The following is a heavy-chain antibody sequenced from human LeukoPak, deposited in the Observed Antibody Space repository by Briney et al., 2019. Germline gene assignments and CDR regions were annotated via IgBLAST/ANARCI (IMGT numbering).Heavy chain of an antibody. CDR2: ISSSSTTI. V-gene: IGHV3-48*04. D-gene: IGHD2-2*01. CDR1: GFTFSSYT. CDR3: ARVSSYYYGMDV. J-gene: IGHJ6*02. Sequence: GSLRLSCAVSGFTFSSYTMNWVRQAPGKGLEWVSYISSSSTTIYYADSVKGRFTISRDNAKNSLYLQMNSLRAEDTAVYYCARVSSYYYGMDVWGQGTTVTVSS.